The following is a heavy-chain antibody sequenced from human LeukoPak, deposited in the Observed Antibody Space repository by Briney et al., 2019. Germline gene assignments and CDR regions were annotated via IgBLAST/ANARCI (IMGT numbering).Heavy chain of an antibody. CDR3: ARGDGYSYGLLGILNY. V-gene: IGHV4-31*03. CDR1: GVSMSSGGYS. CDR2: IYYSGST. Sequence: PSETQSLTCTVSGVSMSSGGYSWRWVRQHPGKGLEWIGYIYYSGSTYFHPSLKSRVTLSVDTSKNQFSLKLSSVTAADTAVYYCARGDGYSYGLLGILNYWGQGTLVTVSS. D-gene: IGHD5-18*01. J-gene: IGHJ4*02.